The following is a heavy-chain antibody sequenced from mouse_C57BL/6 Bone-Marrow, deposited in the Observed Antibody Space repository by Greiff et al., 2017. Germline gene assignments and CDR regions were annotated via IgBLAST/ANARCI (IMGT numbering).Heavy chain of an antibody. CDR3: ARTPPRAMDY. V-gene: IGHV5-6*01. Sequence: VQLKESGGDLVKPGGSLKLSCAASGFTFSSYGMSWVRQTPDKRLEWVATISSGGSYTYYPDSVKGRFTISRDNAKNTLYLQMSSLKSEDTAMYYCARTPPRAMDYWGQGTSVTVSS. CDR2: ISSGGSYT. CDR1: GFTFSSYG. J-gene: IGHJ4*01.